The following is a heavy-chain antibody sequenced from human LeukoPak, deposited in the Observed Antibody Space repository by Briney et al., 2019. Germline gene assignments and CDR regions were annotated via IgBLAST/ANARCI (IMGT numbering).Heavy chain of an antibody. V-gene: IGHV1-8*01. Sequence: GASVKVSCTASGYTFSSHDVNWVRQATGQGLEWMGWMNPNSGNTGYAQKFQGRVTMTRNTSISTAYMELTSLTSEDSAVYYCAKAVKYSYGSGSSYYFDYWGQGALVTVSS. J-gene: IGHJ4*02. CDR1: GYTFSSHD. CDR3: AKAVKYSYGSGSSYYFDY. D-gene: IGHD3-10*01. CDR2: MNPNSGNT.